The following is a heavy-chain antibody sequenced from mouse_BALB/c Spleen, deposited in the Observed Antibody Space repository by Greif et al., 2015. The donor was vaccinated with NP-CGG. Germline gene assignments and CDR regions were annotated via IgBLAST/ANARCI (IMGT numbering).Heavy chain of an antibody. D-gene: IGHD2-4*01. J-gene: IGHJ3*01. CDR1: GYTFTSYW. CDR3: ARTPSTMITSWFAY. V-gene: IGHV1-7*01. CDR2: INPSTGYT. Sequence: QVQLKESGAELAKPGASVKMSCKASGYTFTSYWMHWVKQRPGQGLEWIGYINPSTGYTEYNQKFKDKATLTADKSSSTAYMQLSSLTSEDSAVYYCARTPSTMITSWFAYWGQGTLVTVSA.